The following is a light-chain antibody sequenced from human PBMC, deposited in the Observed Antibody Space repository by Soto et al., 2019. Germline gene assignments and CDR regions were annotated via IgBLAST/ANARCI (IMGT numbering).Light chain of an antibody. CDR2: DVS. Sequence: QSVLTQPASVSGSPGQSITISCTGTSSDVGGYNYVSWYQQHPGKAPKLMIDDVSNRPSGVSNRFSGSKSGNTASLTISGLQAEDEADYYCSSYTRSSFYVFGTGTKVTVL. J-gene: IGLJ1*01. CDR3: SSYTRSSFYV. CDR1: SSDVGGYNY. V-gene: IGLV2-14*01.